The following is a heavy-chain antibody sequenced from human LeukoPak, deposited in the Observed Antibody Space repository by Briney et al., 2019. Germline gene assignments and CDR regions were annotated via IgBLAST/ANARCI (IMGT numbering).Heavy chain of an antibody. CDR1: GGSISSGGYY. V-gene: IGHV4-31*03. Sequence: MASETLSLTCTVSGGSISSGGYYWSWIRQHPGKGLEWIGYIYYSGSTYYNPSLKSRVTISVDTSKNQFSLKLSSVTAADTAVYYCARGTYYDILTGYYNVLYFDYWGQGTLVTVSS. D-gene: IGHD3-9*01. CDR3: ARGTYYDILTGYYNVLYFDY. J-gene: IGHJ4*02. CDR2: IYYSGST.